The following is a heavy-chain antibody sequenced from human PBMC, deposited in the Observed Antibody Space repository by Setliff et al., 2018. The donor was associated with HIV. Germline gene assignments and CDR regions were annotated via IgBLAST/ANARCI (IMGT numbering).Heavy chain of an antibody. D-gene: IGHD5-12*01. CDR3: ARDRVPKRGYTYREPDFDS. CDR2: INTGSGNT. J-gene: IGHJ5*01. V-gene: IGHV1-3*04. Sequence: ASVKVSCKASGYSFASHSLHWVRQAPGQGLEWMGWINTGSGNTKYSQKFQDRVTITRDTSANTGYMELSGLRSEDTAVYYCARDRVPKRGYTYREPDFDSWVQGTLVTVSS. CDR1: GYSFASHS.